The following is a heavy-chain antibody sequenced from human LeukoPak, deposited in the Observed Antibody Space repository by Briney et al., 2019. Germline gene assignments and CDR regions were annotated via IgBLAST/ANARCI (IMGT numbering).Heavy chain of an antibody. J-gene: IGHJ6*02. CDR3: ARDMSRVPGYPGDGMDV. V-gene: IGHV4-4*02. D-gene: IGHD3-16*02. CDR2: IYHSEYT. Sequence: PSETLSLTCAVSGVSITSANWWSWVRQPPGQGLEWIGEIYHSEYTNYNPSLKSRVTISVDKSKNQFFLKLNSVTAAGTAAYYCARDMSRVPGYPGDGMDVWGQGTTVIVSS. CDR1: GVSITSANW.